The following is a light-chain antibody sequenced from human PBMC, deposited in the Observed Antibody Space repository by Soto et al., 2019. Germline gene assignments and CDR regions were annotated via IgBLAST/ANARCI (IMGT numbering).Light chain of an antibody. CDR1: QSVSNNY. CDR2: GAS. Sequence: EIVLTQSPGTLSLSPGERATLSCRASQSVSNNYLAWYQQKPGQAPRLLIYGASNGATGIPDRFSGSGSGTDFTLTISRLELEDFAVYYCQQYGSSGTLGQGTKVDIK. J-gene: IGKJ1*01. V-gene: IGKV3-20*01. CDR3: QQYGSSGT.